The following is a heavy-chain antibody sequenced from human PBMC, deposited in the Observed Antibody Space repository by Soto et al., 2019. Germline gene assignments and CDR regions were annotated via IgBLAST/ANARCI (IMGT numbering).Heavy chain of an antibody. Sequence: SETLSLTCTVYGGSISSYYWSWIRQPPGKGLEWIGYIYYSGSTNYNPSLKSRVTISVDTSKNQFSLKLSSVTAADMAVYYCAGRNIAVASYYYYYMDVWGKGTTVTVSS. J-gene: IGHJ6*03. V-gene: IGHV4-59*01. CDR1: GGSISSYY. CDR2: IYYSGST. D-gene: IGHD6-19*01. CDR3: AGRNIAVASYYYYYMDV.